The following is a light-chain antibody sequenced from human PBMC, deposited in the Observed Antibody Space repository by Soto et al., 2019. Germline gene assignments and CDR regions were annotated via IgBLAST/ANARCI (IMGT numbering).Light chain of an antibody. CDR1: SSNIGSNT. J-gene: IGLJ3*02. CDR2: SNN. Sequence: SVLTQPPSASGTPGQRVTISCSGSSSNIGSNTVNWYQQLPGTAPKLLIYSNNQRPSGVPDRFSGSKSGTSASLAISGLQCEDESDYYCAAWDDSLNGPVFGRGTKLTVL. CDR3: AAWDDSLNGPV. V-gene: IGLV1-44*01.